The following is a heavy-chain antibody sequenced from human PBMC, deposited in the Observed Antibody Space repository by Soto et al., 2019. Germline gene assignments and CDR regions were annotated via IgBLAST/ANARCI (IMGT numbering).Heavy chain of an antibody. Sequence: QVQLVQSGAEVKKPGASVKVSCKASGYTFTSYAMHWVRQAPGQRLEWMGWINAGNGNTKYSQKFQGRVTITRDTSASTAYMEQSSLRSEDTAVYYCARSSMVRGVIMAWFDPWGQGTLVTVSS. D-gene: IGHD3-10*01. V-gene: IGHV1-3*01. CDR3: ARSSMVRGVIMAWFDP. CDR2: INAGNGNT. CDR1: GYTFTSYA. J-gene: IGHJ5*02.